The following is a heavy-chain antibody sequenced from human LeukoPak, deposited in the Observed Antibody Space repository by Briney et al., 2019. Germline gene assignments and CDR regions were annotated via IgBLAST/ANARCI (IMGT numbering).Heavy chain of an antibody. V-gene: IGHV3-53*05. Sequence: GGSLRLSCAASGFTVNSYYMSWVRQAPGKGLEWISVIYSAGNTYYADSVKGQFTISRDNSKDRLYLQMNSLRPEDTAMYYCARVRGGRSWHYYGMDVWGRGTTVTVSS. CDR1: GFTVNSYY. J-gene: IGHJ6*02. D-gene: IGHD3-16*01. CDR3: ARVRGGRSWHYYGMDV. CDR2: IYSAGNT.